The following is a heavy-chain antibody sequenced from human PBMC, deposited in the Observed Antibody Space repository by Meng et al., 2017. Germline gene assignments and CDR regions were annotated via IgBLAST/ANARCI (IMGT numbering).Heavy chain of an antibody. CDR1: GFTFSSYG. J-gene: IGHJ6*02. D-gene: IGHD3-3*01. V-gene: IGHV3-33*01. Sequence: GESLKISCAASGFTFSSYGMHWVRQAPGKGLEWVAVIWYDGSNKYYADSVKGRFTISRDNSKNTLYLQMNSLRAEDTAVYYCARDLRSYDFWSGYYTPFKNYYYYGMDVWGQGTRVTVSS. CDR2: IWYDGSNK. CDR3: ARDLRSYDFWSGYYTPFKNYYYYGMDV.